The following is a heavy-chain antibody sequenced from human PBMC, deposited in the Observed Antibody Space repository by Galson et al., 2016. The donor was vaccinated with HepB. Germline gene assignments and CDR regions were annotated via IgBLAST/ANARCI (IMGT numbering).Heavy chain of an antibody. Sequence: SVKVSCKASGYIFTAYYIYWVRQAPGQGLEWMGRINPNSGGTNYSPKFQGRVTLTRDTSINSAYMDLSRLRSDDTGVYYCARGDFYESSGPDSWGQGTLVTVSS. CDR2: INPNSGGT. V-gene: IGHV1-2*05. J-gene: IGHJ4*02. D-gene: IGHD3-22*01. CDR3: ARGDFYESSGPDS. CDR1: GYIFTAYY.